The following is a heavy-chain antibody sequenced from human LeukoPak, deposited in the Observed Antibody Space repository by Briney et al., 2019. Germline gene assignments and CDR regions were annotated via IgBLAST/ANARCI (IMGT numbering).Heavy chain of an antibody. CDR3: ARETTVSEHFDY. Sequence: PSETLSLTCTVSGGSISSGGYYWSWIRQHPGRGLEWIGYIYYSGSTYYNPSLKSRVTISIDTSKNQFSLKLSSVTAADTAVYYCARETTVSEHFDYWGQGTPVTVSS. CDR1: GGSISSGGYY. CDR2: IYYSGST. V-gene: IGHV4-31*03. J-gene: IGHJ4*02. D-gene: IGHD4-17*01.